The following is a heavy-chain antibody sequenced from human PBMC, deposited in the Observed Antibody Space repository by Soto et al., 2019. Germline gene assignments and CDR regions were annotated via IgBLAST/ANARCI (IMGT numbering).Heavy chain of an antibody. CDR3: ARSYNDYYPGALDV. V-gene: IGHV2-5*02. D-gene: IGHD3-3*01. Sequence: QITLKESGPAVVKPTETLTLTCNFSGFSLSASGIGVGWIRQPQGKGLEWLAVIYWDDEKRYRPSLQSRVAITKDTSKNQVVLTMTNMDPVDTATHYCARSYNDYYPGALDVWGQGTMVSVSS. CDR2: IYWDDEK. CDR1: GFSLSASGIG. J-gene: IGHJ3*01.